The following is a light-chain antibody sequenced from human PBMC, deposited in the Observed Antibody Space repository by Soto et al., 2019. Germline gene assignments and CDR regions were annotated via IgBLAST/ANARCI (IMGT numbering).Light chain of an antibody. CDR1: QTISSW. J-gene: IGKJ1*01. CDR3: QQYGSPGT. V-gene: IGKV1-5*01. CDR2: HAS. Sequence: DIQMPQSPSSPSAYVGDGVTITWRASQTISSWLAWYQQQPGTAPKVLIYHASKLQSGVPSRFSGSGSGTDFTLTSSRLEHEDFAVYYCQQYGSPGTCGQGTKV.